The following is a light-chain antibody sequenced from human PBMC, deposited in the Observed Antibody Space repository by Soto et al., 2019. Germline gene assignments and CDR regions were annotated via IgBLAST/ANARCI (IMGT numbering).Light chain of an antibody. CDR2: GAS. CDR3: QQYNSSPRT. CDR1: QRVSSSY. Sequence: LSQSPCTLSFSTGERATLSCRASQRVSSSYLAWYQQKPGQAPRLLIYGASTRATGIPDRFSGSGSGTDFTLTVSRLEPEDFAVYYCQQYNSSPRTFGQRTKVDI. J-gene: IGKJ1*01. V-gene: IGKV3-20*01.